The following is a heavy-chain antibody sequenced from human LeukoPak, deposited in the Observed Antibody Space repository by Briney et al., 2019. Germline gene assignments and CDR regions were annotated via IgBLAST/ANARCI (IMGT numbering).Heavy chain of an antibody. CDR3: LRNPFMWAFDF. V-gene: IGHV1-2*02. Sequence: GASVTVSCKASGYTFTDHYIHWVRQAPGQGPEWRGWINLNTGDTGCAQKFQDRVTLTRDTSITTAYMEVGSLTSDGTAVYFCLRNPFMWAFDFWGQGTLVAVSS. D-gene: IGHD1-26*01. CDR1: GYTFTDHY. J-gene: IGHJ4*02. CDR2: INLNTGDT.